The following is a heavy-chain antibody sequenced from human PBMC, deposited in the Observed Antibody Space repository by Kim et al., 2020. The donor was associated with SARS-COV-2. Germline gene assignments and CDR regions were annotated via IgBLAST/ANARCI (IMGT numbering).Heavy chain of an antibody. CDR3: AKHQKQLTVTKQYFQH. V-gene: IGHV3-23*01. CDR2: ISGRGGST. Sequence: GGSLRLSCAASGFTFSSYAMSWVRQAPGKGLEWVSAISGRGGSTYYADSVKGRFTISRDNSKNPLYLQMNSLRAEDTAVYYCAKHQKQLTVTKQYFQHWGQGTLVTVSS. J-gene: IGHJ1*01. D-gene: IGHD4-17*01. CDR1: GFTFSSYA.